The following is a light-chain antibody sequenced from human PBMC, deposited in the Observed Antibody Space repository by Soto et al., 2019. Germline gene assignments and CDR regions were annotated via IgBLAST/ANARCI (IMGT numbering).Light chain of an antibody. CDR1: SSDVGGYDY. J-gene: IGLJ3*02. V-gene: IGLV2-14*01. CDR2: DVS. Sequence: QSALTQPASVSGSPGQSITISCTGTSSDVGGYDYVSWYQQHPGKAPKLMIYDVSHRPSGVSNRFSGSKSGNMASLTISGLQAEDEADYYCTSYTSSSSVVFGGGTQLTVL. CDR3: TSYTSSSSVV.